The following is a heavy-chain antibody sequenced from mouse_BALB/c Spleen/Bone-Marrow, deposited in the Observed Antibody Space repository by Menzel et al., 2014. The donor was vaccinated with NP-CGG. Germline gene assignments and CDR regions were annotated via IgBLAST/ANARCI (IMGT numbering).Heavy chain of an antibody. CDR2: IRLKSNNYAT. V-gene: IGHV6-6*02. CDR1: GFTFSNYW. J-gene: IGHJ3*01. CDR3: TTGFAY. Sequence: EVQGVESGGGLVQPGGSMKLSCVASGFTFSNYWMNWVRQSPEKGLEWVAEIRLKSNNYATHYAESVKGRFTISRDVSKSSVYLQMNNLRAEDTGIYYCTTGFAYWGQGTLVTVSA.